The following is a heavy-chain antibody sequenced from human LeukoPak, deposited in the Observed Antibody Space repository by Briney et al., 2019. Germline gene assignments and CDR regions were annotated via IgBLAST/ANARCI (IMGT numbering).Heavy chain of an antibody. J-gene: IGHJ4*02. CDR3: AKGIGYYGSGNDY. D-gene: IGHD3-10*01. CDR1: GFTFSSYW. Sequence: GGSLRLSCEASGFTFSSYWMSWVRQAPGKGPEWVANIRQDGSEKKYLDSVKGRFTISRDNAKNSMYLQMNSLRAEDTAVYYCAKGIGYYGSGNDYWGQGTLVTVSS. CDR2: IRQDGSEK. V-gene: IGHV3-7*01.